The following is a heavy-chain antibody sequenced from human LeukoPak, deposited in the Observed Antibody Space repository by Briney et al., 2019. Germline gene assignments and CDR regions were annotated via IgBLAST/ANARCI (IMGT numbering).Heavy chain of an antibody. CDR1: GGSINSY. D-gene: IGHD5-12*01. V-gene: IGHV4-59*01. J-gene: IGHJ4*02. CDR2: IYYSGST. Sequence: SETLSLTCIVPGGSINSYWSWIRQPAGKGLDWIGYIYYSGSTNYNPSLKSRVTISVDTSKNQFSLKLSSVTAADTAVYYCARVSGYDWESFYDYWGQGTLVTVSS. CDR3: ARVSGYDWESFYDY.